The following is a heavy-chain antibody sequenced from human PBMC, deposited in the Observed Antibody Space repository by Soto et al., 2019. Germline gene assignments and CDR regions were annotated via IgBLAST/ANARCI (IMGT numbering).Heavy chain of an antibody. D-gene: IGHD1-1*01. CDR2: ISGSGGST. J-gene: IGHJ4*02. Sequence: PGGSLRLSCAASGFTFSSYAMSWVRQAPGKGLEWVSAISGSGGSTYYADSVKGRFTISRDNSKNMLFLQINGLRAEDTAVYYCAKDPPTTGTTFDYWGRGTLVTVSS. CDR3: AKDPPTTGTTFDY. V-gene: IGHV3-23*01. CDR1: GFTFSSYA.